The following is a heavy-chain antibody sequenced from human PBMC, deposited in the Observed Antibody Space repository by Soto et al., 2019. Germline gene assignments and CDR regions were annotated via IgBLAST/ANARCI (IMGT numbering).Heavy chain of an antibody. V-gene: IGHV2-5*02. J-gene: IGHJ4*02. CDR1: GFSLSTSGVG. CDR3: ARISSGEKFDY. Sequence: QITLKESGPTLVKPTQTLTLTCTFSGFSLSTSGVGVGWIRQPPGKALEWLALIYWDDDKRYSPSLKSRLTXTXXTSKNQVVLTMTNMDPVDTATYYCARISSGEKFDYWGQGTLVTVSS. D-gene: IGHD6-19*01. CDR2: IYWDDDK.